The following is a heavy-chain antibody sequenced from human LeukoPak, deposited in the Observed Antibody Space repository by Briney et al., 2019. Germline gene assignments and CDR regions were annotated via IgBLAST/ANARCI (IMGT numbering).Heavy chain of an antibody. V-gene: IGHV3-7*01. CDR3: ARDIGVAGTFYYYYYYYMDV. D-gene: IGHD6-19*01. J-gene: IGHJ6*03. CDR1: GLTFSSYW. Sequence: PGGSLRLSCAASGLTFSSYWMSWVRQAPGKGLEWVANIKQDGSEKYYVDSVKGRFTISRDNAKNSLYLQMNSLRAEDTAVYYCARDIGVAGTFYYYYYYYMDVWGKGTTVTVSS. CDR2: IKQDGSEK.